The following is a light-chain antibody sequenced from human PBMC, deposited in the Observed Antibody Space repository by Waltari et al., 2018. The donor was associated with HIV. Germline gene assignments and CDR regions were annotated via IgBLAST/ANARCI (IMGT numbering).Light chain of an antibody. V-gene: IGLV2-14*03. CDR2: YVS. CDR3: TSYTSRNTYV. CDR1: TSDVGAYNY. Sequence: QSALTQPASVSGSPGQSVTISCAGSTSDVGAYNYVSWFQQHPGKAPKRMIVYVSGGPSGVSDRFSGSKSGNTASLTLSGLRPEDEADYYCTSYTSRNTYVFGSGTKISVL. J-gene: IGLJ1*01.